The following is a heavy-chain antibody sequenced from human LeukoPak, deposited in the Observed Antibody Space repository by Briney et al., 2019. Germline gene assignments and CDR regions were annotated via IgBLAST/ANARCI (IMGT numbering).Heavy chain of an antibody. CDR2: IYYTGST. CDR1: GASISSSF. V-gene: IGHV4-59*01. J-gene: IGHJ4*02. D-gene: IGHD3-10*01. CDR3: ASGVRGVITLDY. Sequence: SETLSLTCTVSGASISSSFWTWIRQSPGKGLEWLAYIYYTGSTNLNPSLKSRLTISVDTSKNHFSLKLSSVTAADTAVYYCASGVRGVITLDYWGQGTLVTVSS.